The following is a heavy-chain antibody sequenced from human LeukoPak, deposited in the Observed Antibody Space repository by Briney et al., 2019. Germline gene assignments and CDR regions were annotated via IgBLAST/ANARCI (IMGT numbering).Heavy chain of an antibody. CDR1: GFTFSSYA. J-gene: IGHJ4*02. CDR3: VRQYDILTGYYRPLDY. D-gene: IGHD3-9*01. CDR2: ISSNGGST. Sequence: GGPLRLSCSASGFTFSSYAMHWVRQAPGKGLEYVSAISSNGGSTYYADSVKGRFTISRDNSKNTLYLQMSSLRAEDTAVYYCVRQYDILTGYYRPLDYWGQGTLVTVSS. V-gene: IGHV3-64D*09.